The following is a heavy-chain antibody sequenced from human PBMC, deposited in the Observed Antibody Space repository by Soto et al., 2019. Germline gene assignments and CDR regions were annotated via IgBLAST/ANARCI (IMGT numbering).Heavy chain of an antibody. CDR3: AKDYGVRGIMTNLFDS. Sequence: EVQLLESGGGLVQPGGSRRISCTASGFTFNNYAMAWVRHAPGKGLEWVSGISGSGENTNYADSVKGRFTISRDNSNNTLYLQMKRLRAEDTALYYCAKDYGVRGIMTNLFDSWGQGTLVTVSS. CDR1: GFTFNNYA. J-gene: IGHJ4*02. D-gene: IGHD3-10*01. CDR2: ISGSGENT. V-gene: IGHV3-23*01.